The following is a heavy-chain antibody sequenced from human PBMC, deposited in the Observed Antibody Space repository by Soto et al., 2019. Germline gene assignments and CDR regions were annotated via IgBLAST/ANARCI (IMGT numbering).Heavy chain of an antibody. V-gene: IGHV1-3*01. CDR3: ARGGGIVVVTAPYDH. CDR2: INAGNGNI. D-gene: IGHD2-21*02. Sequence: ASVKVSCKASGYTFTSYAMHWVRQAPGQRLEWMGWINAGNGNIKYSQKFQGRITITRDTSASTAYMELSSLRSEDTAVYYCARGGGIVVVTAPYDHWGQGTLVTVSS. CDR1: GYTFTSYA. J-gene: IGHJ4*02.